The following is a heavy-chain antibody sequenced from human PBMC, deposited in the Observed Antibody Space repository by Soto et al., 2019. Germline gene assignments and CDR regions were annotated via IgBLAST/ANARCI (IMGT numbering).Heavy chain of an antibody. CDR3: ARADAMVRGPKIAFDI. Sequence: SVKVSCKASGGTFSSYAISCVRQAPGQGLEWMGGIIPIFGTANYAQKFQGRVTITADESTSTAYMELSSLRSEDTAVYYCARADAMVRGPKIAFDIWGQGTMVTVSS. CDR1: GGTFSSYA. J-gene: IGHJ3*02. D-gene: IGHD3-10*01. CDR2: IIPIFGTA. V-gene: IGHV1-69*13.